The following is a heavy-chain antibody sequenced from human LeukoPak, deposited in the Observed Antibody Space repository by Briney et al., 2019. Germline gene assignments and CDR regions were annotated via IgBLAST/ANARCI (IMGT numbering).Heavy chain of an antibody. Sequence: PSETLSLTCTVSGFSISSDYYWGWIRQPPGKGLEWIGSVSHSGITYYNSSLNSRGSIAVDTSKNQFSLKVNSVTAADTAGYYCARLVIPWGQGILVTVSS. V-gene: IGHV4-38-2*02. CDR1: GFSISSDYY. CDR2: VSHSGIT. CDR3: ARLVIP. D-gene: IGHD3-10*01. J-gene: IGHJ5*02.